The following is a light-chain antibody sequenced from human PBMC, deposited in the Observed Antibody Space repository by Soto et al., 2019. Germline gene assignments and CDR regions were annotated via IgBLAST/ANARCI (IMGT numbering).Light chain of an antibody. Sequence: DIQMTQSPSTLFGSVGDRVTITCRASQTISSWLAWYQQKPGKAPKLLIYKASTLKSGVPSRFSGSGSGTEFTLTISSLRPDDFATYYCQQYNDYSAWTFGQGTKVDNK. CDR2: KAS. CDR1: QTISSW. J-gene: IGKJ1*01. CDR3: QQYNDYSAWT. V-gene: IGKV1-5*03.